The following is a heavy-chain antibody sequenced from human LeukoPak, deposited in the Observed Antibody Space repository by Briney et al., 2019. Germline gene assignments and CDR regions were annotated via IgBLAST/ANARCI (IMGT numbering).Heavy chain of an antibody. V-gene: IGHV1-2*02. J-gene: IGHJ4*02. CDR2: INPNDGDT. Sequence: ASVKVSCKASGYTFTDYYMHWVRQAPGQGFEWMGWINPNDGDTNYAQKFRGRVTMTRDTSISTARMEVSRLRSDDTAVYYCARANFLYCSSTTCLFDYWGQGTLVTVSS. CDR3: ARANFLYCSSTTCLFDY. D-gene: IGHD2-2*01. CDR1: GYTFTDYY.